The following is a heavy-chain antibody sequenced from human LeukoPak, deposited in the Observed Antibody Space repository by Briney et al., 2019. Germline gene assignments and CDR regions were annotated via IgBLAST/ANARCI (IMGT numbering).Heavy chain of an antibody. CDR3: ARDHDSSGWYYFDY. CDR1: GFTVSSNY. CDR2: IYSGGST. D-gene: IGHD6-19*01. V-gene: IGHV3-66*01. Sequence: GGSLRLSCAASGFTVSSNYMSWVRQAPGKGLEWVSVIYSGGSTYYADSVEGRFTISRDNSKNTLYLQMNSLRAEDTAVYYCARDHDSSGWYYFDYWGQGTLVTVSS. J-gene: IGHJ4*02.